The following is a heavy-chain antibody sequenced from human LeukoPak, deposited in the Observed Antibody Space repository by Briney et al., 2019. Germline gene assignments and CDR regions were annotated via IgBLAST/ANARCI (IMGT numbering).Heavy chain of an antibody. CDR2: IYYSGST. CDR3: AREAPRGVVVN. V-gene: IGHV4-39*01. D-gene: IGHD3-22*01. CDR1: GGSISSSSYY. J-gene: IGHJ4*02. Sequence: TTSETLSLTCTVPGGSISSSSYYWGWIRQPPGKGLEWIGSIYYSGSTYYNPSLKSRVTISVDTSKNQFSLKLSSVTAADTAVYYCAREAPRGVVVNWGQGTLVTVSS.